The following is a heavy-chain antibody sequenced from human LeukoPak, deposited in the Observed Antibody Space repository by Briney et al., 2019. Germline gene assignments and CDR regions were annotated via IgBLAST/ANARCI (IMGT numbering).Heavy chain of an antibody. D-gene: IGHD6-6*01. J-gene: IGHJ3*02. CDR3: ARTSIAARRANAFDI. CDR2: IYHSGST. CDR1: GGSISSGGYS. V-gene: IGHV4-30-2*01. Sequence: SETLSLTCAVSGGSISSGGYSWSWIRQPPGTGLEWIGYIYHSGSTYYNPSLKSRVTISVDRSKNQFSLKLSSVTAADTAVYYCARTSIAARRANAFDIWGHGTMVTVSS.